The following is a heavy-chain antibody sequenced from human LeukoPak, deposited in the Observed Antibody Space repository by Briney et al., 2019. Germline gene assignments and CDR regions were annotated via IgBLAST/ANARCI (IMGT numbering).Heavy chain of an antibody. D-gene: IGHD1-1*01. Sequence: GGSLRLSCASSGFTFSSYAMSWVRQAPGKGLEWVSTIGGTGVRTYYADSVKGRFTISRDNSKNTLYLQINSLRAEDTAVHFCAKDRLEGPYFFHYWGQGTLVTVSS. CDR1: GFTFSSYA. J-gene: IGHJ4*02. V-gene: IGHV3-23*01. CDR2: IGGTGVRT. CDR3: AKDRLEGPYFFHY.